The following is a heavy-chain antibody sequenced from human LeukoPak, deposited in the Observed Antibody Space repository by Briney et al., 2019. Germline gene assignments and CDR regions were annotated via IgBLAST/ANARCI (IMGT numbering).Heavy chain of an antibody. J-gene: IGHJ4*02. CDR1: GGSISSYF. V-gene: IGHV4-59*01. CDR2: IYYSGST. Sequence: SETLSLTCTVSGGSISSYFWSWIRQPPGKGLEWIGYIYYSGSTNYNYNPSLKSRVTLSVDTSKNHFSLRLSSVTAADTAVYYCARSYYYGSGSHSGFAYWGRGTLVTVSS. D-gene: IGHD3-10*01. CDR3: ARSYYYGSGSHSGFAY.